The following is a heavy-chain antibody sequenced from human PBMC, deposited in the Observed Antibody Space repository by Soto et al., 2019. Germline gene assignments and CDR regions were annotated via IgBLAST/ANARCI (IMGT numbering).Heavy chain of an antibody. V-gene: IGHV1-18*01. CDR3: ARGGYYDAVWGKLNQYGLAV. D-gene: IGHD3-16*01. CDR2: ISPYNDCT. J-gene: IGHJ6*02. CDR1: GYTFIRYG. Sequence: QVRLVQPAAEVKKPGASVQVSCKTSGYTFIRYGIAAVRQAPGQGLEWMGWISPYNDCTNYAQKFQGRVRMTAATSKETVYLELRPRTSDDTAVYYCARGGYYDAVWGKLNQYGLAVWGQGTTVSVSS.